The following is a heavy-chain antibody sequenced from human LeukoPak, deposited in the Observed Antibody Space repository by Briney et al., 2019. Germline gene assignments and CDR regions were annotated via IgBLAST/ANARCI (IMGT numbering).Heavy chain of an antibody. CDR1: GFTFSNTW. J-gene: IGHJ4*02. D-gene: IGHD3-10*01. CDR3: ATLTVRGVINI. Sequence: GGSLRLSCAASGFTFSNTWMNWVRQAPGKGLEWVGRIQSKTDGGTTEYAAPVKGRFTISRDDSKTTLYLQVNSLKTEDTAVYYCATLTVRGVINIWGQGTLVTVSS. CDR2: IQSKTDGGTT. V-gene: IGHV3-15*01.